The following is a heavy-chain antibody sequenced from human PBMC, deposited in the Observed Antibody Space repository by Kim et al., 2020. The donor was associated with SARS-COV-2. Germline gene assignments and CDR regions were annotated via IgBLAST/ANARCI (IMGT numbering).Heavy chain of an antibody. CDR3: ARAGDYDISGYYGFFHH. J-gene: IGHJ1*01. D-gene: IGHD3-22*01. Sequence: GGSLRLSCAADGVTISNCCMNWVRQAPGEGMVWFSRIHSDGSIKAYVDSVNGRFTISRDNATNTLYLQLNSLRHEDTTVYYCARAGDYDISGYYGFFHHWGPGALVTVSS. CDR1: GVTISNCC. V-gene: IGHV3-74*03. CDR2: IHSDGSIK.